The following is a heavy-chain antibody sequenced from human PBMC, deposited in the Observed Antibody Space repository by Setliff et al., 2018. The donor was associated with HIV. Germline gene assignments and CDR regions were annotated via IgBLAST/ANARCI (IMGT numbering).Heavy chain of an antibody. D-gene: IGHD5-12*01. CDR3: VRGWDDKVSTISAPYYYYMDV. CDR2: INHRGST. CDR1: GGSLNGFY. V-gene: IGHV4-34*01. J-gene: IGHJ6*03. Sequence: SETLSLTCAVYGGSLNGFYWGWIRQSPGKGLEWIGEINHRGSTNYNPSLKSRVTIRVDMSKNQFSLEVTAVTAADTAVYYCVRGWDDKVSTISAPYYYYMDVWGKGTTVTVSS.